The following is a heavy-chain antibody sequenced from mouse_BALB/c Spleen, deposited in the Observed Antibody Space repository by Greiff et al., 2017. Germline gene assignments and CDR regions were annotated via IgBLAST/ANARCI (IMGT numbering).Heavy chain of an antibody. J-gene: IGHJ3*01. CDR3: ARLWDLAY. Sequence: VQLKESGGGLVQPGGSRKLSCAASGFTFSSFGMHWVRQAPEKGLEWVAYISSGSSTIYYADTVKGRFTISRDNPKNTLFLQMTSLRSEDTAMYYCARLWDLAYWGQGTLVTVSA. CDR2: ISSGSSTI. CDR1: GFTFSSFG. V-gene: IGHV5-17*02. D-gene: IGHD4-1*01.